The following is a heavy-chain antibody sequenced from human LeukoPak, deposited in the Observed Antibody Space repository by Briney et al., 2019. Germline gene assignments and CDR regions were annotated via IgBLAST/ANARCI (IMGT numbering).Heavy chain of an antibody. CDR2: IIPILGIA. CDR1: GGTFSSYT. CDR3: ARTGKGLSWGN. V-gene: IGHV1-69*02. Sequence: LVKVSCKASGGTFSSYTISWVRQAPGQGLEWMGRIIPILGIANYAQKFQGRVTITADKSTSTAYMELSSLRSEDTAVYYCARTGKGLSWGNWGQGTLVTVSS. D-gene: IGHD3-16*01. J-gene: IGHJ4*02.